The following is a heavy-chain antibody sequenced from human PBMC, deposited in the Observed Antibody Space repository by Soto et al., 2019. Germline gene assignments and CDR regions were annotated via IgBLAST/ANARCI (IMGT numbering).Heavy chain of an antibody. D-gene: IGHD3-10*01. Sequence: QVQLQESGPGLVKPSETLSLTCTVSGGSISSYYWSWIRQPPGKGLEWIGYIYYSGSTNYNPSLKGRVSISVDTSKNQFSLELSSVSAADTAVYYCARVWGGAFDIWGQGTMVTVSS. CDR1: GGSISSYY. J-gene: IGHJ3*02. V-gene: IGHV4-59*01. CDR2: IYYSGST. CDR3: ARVWGGAFDI.